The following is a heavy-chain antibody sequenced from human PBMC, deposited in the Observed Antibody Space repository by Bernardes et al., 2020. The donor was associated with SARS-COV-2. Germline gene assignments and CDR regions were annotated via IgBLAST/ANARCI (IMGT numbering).Heavy chain of an antibody. CDR2: INSGSNYK. CDR1: GFTFSDYY. D-gene: IGHD1-26*01. Sequence: GGSLRLSCAASGFTFSDYYMTWIRQAPGKGPEWISYINSGSNYKNYADSVKGRFTISRDNAKNSLSLQMNSLRVDDTAVYYCVRVVYSGSYYPGDWGQGTRVTVSS. J-gene: IGHJ4*02. V-gene: IGHV3-11*06. CDR3: VRVVYSGSYYPGD.